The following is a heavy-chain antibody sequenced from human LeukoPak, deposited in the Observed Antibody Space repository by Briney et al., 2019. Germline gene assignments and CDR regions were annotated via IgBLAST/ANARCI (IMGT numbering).Heavy chain of an antibody. V-gene: IGHV1-69*13. CDR2: IIPIFGTA. D-gene: IGHD2-15*01. CDR1: GGTFSSYA. J-gene: IGHJ4*02. CDR3: AREVVAASRSEYYFDY. Sequence: SVKVSCKASGGTFSSYAISWVRQAPGQGLEWMGGIIPIFGTANYAQKFQGRVTITADESTSTAYMELSSLRSEDTAVYYCAREVVAASRSEYYFDYWGQRTLVTVSS.